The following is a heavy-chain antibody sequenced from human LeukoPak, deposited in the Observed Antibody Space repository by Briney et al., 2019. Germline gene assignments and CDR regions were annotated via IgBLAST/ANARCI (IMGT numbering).Heavy chain of an antibody. CDR1: GYTFTSYG. CDR3: ARVFGRQLPDY. V-gene: IGHV1-2*02. Sequence: GASVKVSCKASGYTFTSYGISWVRQAPGQGLEWMGCIKPNSGDTNYAQNFQGRVTMTRDTSISSAYMELTRLTSDDTAVYYCARVFGRQLPDYWGQGTLVTVSS. CDR2: IKPNSGDT. J-gene: IGHJ4*02. D-gene: IGHD1-26*01.